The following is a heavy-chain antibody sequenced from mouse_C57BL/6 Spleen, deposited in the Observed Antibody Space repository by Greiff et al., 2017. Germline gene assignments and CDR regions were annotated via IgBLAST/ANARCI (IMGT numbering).Heavy chain of an antibody. CDR3: ARPTVVATSDD. V-gene: IGHV1-64*01. D-gene: IGHD1-1*01. CDR1: GYTFNSYW. Sequence: QVQLQQSVAELVKPGASVKLSCKASGYTFNSYWMHWVKPRPGQGLEWIGMIHPTSGSTNYNEKFKSKATLTVDKSSSTAYLQLSSLTSEASAVYCCARPTVVATSDDWGQGTTLTVSA. J-gene: IGHJ2*01. CDR2: IHPTSGST.